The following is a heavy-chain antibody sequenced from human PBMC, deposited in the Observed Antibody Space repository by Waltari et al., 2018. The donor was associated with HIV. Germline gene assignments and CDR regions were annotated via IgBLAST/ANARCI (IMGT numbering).Heavy chain of an antibody. V-gene: IGHV1-69*08. CDR1: QVAFSHPR. D-gene: IGHD3-9*01. J-gene: IGHJ4*01. Sequence: QIQLVQSGPEMKKPERSASPNFLEGQVAFSHPRLSNNRSVMPGQRPEWMAEITPVFGTSKYARNFQGRVTLSADNSATTVYMELRGLSPGDTAVYYCAASPERPGFEAPLFFFDYWGHGTLVTVSS. CDR3: AASPERPGFEAPLFFFDY. CDR2: ITPVFGTS.